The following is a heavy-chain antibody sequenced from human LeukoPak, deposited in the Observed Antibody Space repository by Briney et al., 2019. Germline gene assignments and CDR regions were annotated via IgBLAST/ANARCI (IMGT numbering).Heavy chain of an antibody. J-gene: IGHJ4*02. CDR3: ARGSGSYGSYFDY. CDR2: IKQDGSEK. V-gene: IGHV3-7*01. CDR1: GFTFSTYS. D-gene: IGHD5-18*01. Sequence: PGGSLRLSCAASGFTFSTYSMNWVRQAPGKGLEWVANIKQDGSEKYYVDSVKGRLSISRDNAKNSLYLQMNSLRAEDTAVYYCARGSGSYGSYFDYWGQGTPVTVSS.